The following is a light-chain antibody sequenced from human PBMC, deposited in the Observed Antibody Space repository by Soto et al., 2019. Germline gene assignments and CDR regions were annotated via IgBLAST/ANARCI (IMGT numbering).Light chain of an antibody. J-gene: IGKJ4*01. CDR3: QQRSSCPLT. CDR2: DAS. CDR1: QSVSSN. Sequence: EILLTQSPATLSVSPGETVTLSCRASQSVSSNLAWYRQKPGQAPRLVIYDASYRATGIPARFSGSGSGTDFTLTISSLEPEDFAVYYCQQRSSCPLTFGGGTKVDIK. V-gene: IGKV3-11*01.